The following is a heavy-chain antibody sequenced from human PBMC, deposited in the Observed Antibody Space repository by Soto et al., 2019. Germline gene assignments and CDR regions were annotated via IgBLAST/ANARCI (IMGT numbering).Heavy chain of an antibody. Sequence: QVQLQESGPGLVKPSQTLSLTCTVSGGSISSGGSYWSWIRQHPGKGLEWIGYIYYSGSTYYNPSLKSRVTIAVDTSKNQFSLKLSSVTAADTAVYYCARTSYDSSGTAADPWGQGTLVTVSS. V-gene: IGHV4-31*03. CDR2: IYYSGST. D-gene: IGHD3-22*01. CDR3: ARTSYDSSGTAADP. CDR1: GGSISSGGSY. J-gene: IGHJ5*02.